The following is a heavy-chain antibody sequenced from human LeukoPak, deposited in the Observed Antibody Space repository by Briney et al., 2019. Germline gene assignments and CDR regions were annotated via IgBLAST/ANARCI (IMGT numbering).Heavy chain of an antibody. CDR1: GFSFRSYA. V-gene: IGHV3-30*04. CDR3: AKDSKITSADYYFDY. Sequence: QPGGSLRLSCPASGFSFRSYAMHWVRQAPGKGLEWVTVIANDGRDKKYADSVRGRFTISRDNSKNTVYLQMDSLRVEDMAVYYCAKDSKITSADYYFDYWGLGTLVTVSS. CDR2: IANDGRDK. J-gene: IGHJ4*02. D-gene: IGHD6-13*01.